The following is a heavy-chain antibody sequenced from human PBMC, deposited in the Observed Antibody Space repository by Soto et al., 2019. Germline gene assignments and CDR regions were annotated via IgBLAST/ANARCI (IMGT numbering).Heavy chain of an antibody. J-gene: IGHJ5*02. CDR2: IYYSGST. Sequence: SETLSLTCTVSGGSISSGGYYWSWIRQHPGKGLEWIGYIYYSGSTYYNPSLKSRVTISVDTSKNQFSLKLSSVTAADTAVYYCASGSWFCSSTSCYKFWFDPWGQGTLVTVS. CDR3: ASGSWFCSSTSCYKFWFDP. V-gene: IGHV4-31*03. CDR1: GGSISSGGYY. D-gene: IGHD2-2*02.